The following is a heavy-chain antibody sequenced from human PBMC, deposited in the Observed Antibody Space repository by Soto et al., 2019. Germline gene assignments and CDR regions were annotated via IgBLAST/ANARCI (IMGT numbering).Heavy chain of an antibody. D-gene: IGHD3-10*01. V-gene: IGHV1-3*01. CDR3: AREVPYGHSRFDY. CDR1: GYTFTNNV. CDR2: VNAGNDNT. J-gene: IGHJ4*02. Sequence: QVHLVQSGAEVKKPGASVKVSCKTSGYTFTNNVIHWVRQAPGQRLEWMGWVNAGNDNTKWSREFQGRLTLTKDTSATTAYMELSRRTSEDTAIYFCAREVPYGHSRFDYWGQGTLVTVSS.